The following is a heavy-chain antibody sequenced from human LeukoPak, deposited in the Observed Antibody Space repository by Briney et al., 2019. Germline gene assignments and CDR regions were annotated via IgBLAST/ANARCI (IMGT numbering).Heavy chain of an antibody. Sequence: SETLSLACTVSGGSISSYYWSWIRQPPGKGLEWIGYIYYSGSTNYNPSLKSRVTISVDTSKNQFSLKLSSVTAADTAVYYCARACGGDCARDRYYYYMDVWGKGTTVTISS. CDR3: ARACGGDCARDRYYYYMDV. J-gene: IGHJ6*03. D-gene: IGHD2-21*02. CDR2: IYYSGST. CDR1: GGSISSYY. V-gene: IGHV4-59*01.